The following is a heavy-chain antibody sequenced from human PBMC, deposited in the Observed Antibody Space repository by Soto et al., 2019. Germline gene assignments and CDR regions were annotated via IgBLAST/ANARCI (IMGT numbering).Heavy chain of an antibody. Sequence: ASVKVSCKVSGYTLTELSMHWVRQAPGKGLEWMGGFDPEDGETIYAQKFQGRVTMTEDTSTDTAYMELSSLRSEDTAVYYCATDKMRYDFWSGYYKTAGTFDIWGQGTMVTV. V-gene: IGHV1-24*01. D-gene: IGHD3-3*01. CDR1: GYTLTELS. CDR3: ATDKMRYDFWSGYYKTAGTFDI. J-gene: IGHJ3*02. CDR2: FDPEDGET.